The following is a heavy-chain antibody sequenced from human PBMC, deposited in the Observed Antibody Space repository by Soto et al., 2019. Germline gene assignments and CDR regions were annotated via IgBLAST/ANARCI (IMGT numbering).Heavy chain of an antibody. V-gene: IGHV3-23*01. CDR1: GFTFSSYA. Sequence: EVQLLESGGGLVQPGGSLRLSCAASGFTFSSYAMSWVRQAPGKGLEWVSAISGSGGSTYYADSVKGRFTISRDNSKNTLYLQMNSLRAEDTAVYYCAKDLRAPPVPSSWGSYRYLPPGWDYWGQGTLVTVSS. J-gene: IGHJ4*02. D-gene: IGHD3-16*02. CDR3: AKDLRAPPVPSSWGSYRYLPPGWDY. CDR2: ISGSGGST.